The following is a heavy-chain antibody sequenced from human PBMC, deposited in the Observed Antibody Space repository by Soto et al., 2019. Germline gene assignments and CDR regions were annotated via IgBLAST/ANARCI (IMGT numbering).Heavy chain of an antibody. Sequence: QVQLVESGGGVVQPGRSLRLSCAASGFTFSSYGMHWVRQAPGKGLEWVAVIWYDGSNKYYADSVKGRFTISRDNSKNTLYLQMNSLRAEDTAVYYCARFEASGTTTVSYYYYYGMDVWGQGTTVTVSS. CDR3: ARFEASGTTTVSYYYYYGMDV. D-gene: IGHD4-17*01. CDR1: GFTFSSYG. J-gene: IGHJ6*02. CDR2: IWYDGSNK. V-gene: IGHV3-33*01.